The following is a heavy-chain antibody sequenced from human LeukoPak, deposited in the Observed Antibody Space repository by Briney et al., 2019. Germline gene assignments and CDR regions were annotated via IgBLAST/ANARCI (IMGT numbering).Heavy chain of an antibody. CDR1: GSTFSSYS. V-gene: IGHV3-21*01. D-gene: IGHD1-14*01. CDR2: ISSSSSYI. Sequence: GGSLRLSCAASGSTFSSYSMNWVRQAPGKGLEWVSSISSSSSYIYYADSVKGRSTISRDNAKNSLYLQMNSLRAEDTAVYYCARDPEGPPPDWGQGTMVTVSS. CDR3: ARDPEGPPPD. J-gene: IGHJ3*01.